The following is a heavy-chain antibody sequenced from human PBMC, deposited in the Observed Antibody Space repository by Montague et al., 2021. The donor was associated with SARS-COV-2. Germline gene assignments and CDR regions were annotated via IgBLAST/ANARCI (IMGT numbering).Heavy chain of an antibody. CDR3: ARLKRYFDSSGSPSAFDF. Sequence: SETLSLTCTVAGGSITNNIDDWAWIRQPPGKGLEWIGSIYYTGNTXYNPSLKSRVTISVVTSKNNFTLKLSSVTAAETAVYYCARLKRYFDSSGSPSAFDFWGQGTKVTVSS. CDR1: GGSITNNIDD. D-gene: IGHD3-22*01. V-gene: IGHV4-39*02. CDR2: IYYTGNT. J-gene: IGHJ3*01.